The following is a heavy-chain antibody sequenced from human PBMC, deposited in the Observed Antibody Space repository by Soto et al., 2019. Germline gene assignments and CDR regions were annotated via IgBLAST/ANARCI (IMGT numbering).Heavy chain of an antibody. CDR2: INAGNGNT. Sequence: ASVKVSCKASGYTFTSYYMHWVRQAPGQRLEWMGWINAGNGNTKYSQKFQGRVTMTTDTSTSTAYMELRSLRSDDTAVYYCARARSIVLVPAVYYNWFTPGGQETRVTVS. CDR3: ARARSIVLVPAVYYNWFTP. D-gene: IGHD2-2*01. V-gene: IGHV1-3*01. CDR1: GYTFTSYY. J-gene: IGHJ5*02.